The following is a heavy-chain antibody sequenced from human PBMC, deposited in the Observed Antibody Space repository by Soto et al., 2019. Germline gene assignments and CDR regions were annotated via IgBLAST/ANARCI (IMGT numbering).Heavy chain of an antibody. V-gene: IGHV1-18*04. Sequence: ASVKVSCKASGYTFTSYGISWVRQAPGQGLEWMGWISAYNGNTNYAQKLQGRVTMTTDTSTSTAYMELRSLRSDDTAVYYCAGGVRGSHLSSGWFDPWGQGTLVTVSS. CDR2: ISAYNGNT. CDR3: AGGVRGSHLSSGWFDP. J-gene: IGHJ5*02. CDR1: GYTFTSYG. D-gene: IGHD1-26*01.